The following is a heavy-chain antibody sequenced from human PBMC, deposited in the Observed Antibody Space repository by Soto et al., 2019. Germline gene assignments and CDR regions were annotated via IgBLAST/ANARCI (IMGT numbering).Heavy chain of an antibody. CDR3: ARDISWGSNWYYYMDV. J-gene: IGHJ6*03. D-gene: IGHD7-27*01. CDR2: ISSSSSVI. Sequence: EVQLVESGGGLVQPGGSLRLSCATSGFILSDCAMNWVRQAPGKGLAWVSYISSSSSVIDYADSVKGRFTVSRDNARNSLYLQMNSRRAEDTAVYYCARDISWGSNWYYYMDVWGKGTTVTVSS. CDR1: GFILSDCA. V-gene: IGHV3-48*01.